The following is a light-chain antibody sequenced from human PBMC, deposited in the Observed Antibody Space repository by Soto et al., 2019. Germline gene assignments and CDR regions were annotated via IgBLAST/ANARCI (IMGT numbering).Light chain of an antibody. Sequence: EIVLTQSPATLSLSLGERATLSCRASQSVSSYLAWYQQKPGQAPRLLIYDASNRATGIPDRFSGSGSGTDFTLTITGLEPEDFAVYYCQQYGSSPAFGQGTRLEIK. CDR3: QQYGSSPA. V-gene: IGKV3-20*01. J-gene: IGKJ5*01. CDR1: QSVSSY. CDR2: DAS.